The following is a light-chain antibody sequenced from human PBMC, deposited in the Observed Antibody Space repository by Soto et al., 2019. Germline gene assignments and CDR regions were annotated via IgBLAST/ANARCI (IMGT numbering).Light chain of an antibody. CDR1: QSVSNSY. V-gene: IGKV3-20*01. CDR2: GTS. J-gene: IGKJ2*01. CDR3: QQYRTSPYT. Sequence: EIVLTQSPGTLSLSPGDRATLSCRASQSVSNSYFAWYQQKPGQAPRLLIYGTSNTATGIPARFSGSRSGTNFTLSISSLEPEDFAVYYCQQYRTSPYTFGHGTKVEIK.